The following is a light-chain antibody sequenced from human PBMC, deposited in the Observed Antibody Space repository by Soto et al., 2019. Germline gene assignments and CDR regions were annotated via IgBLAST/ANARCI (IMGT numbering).Light chain of an antibody. CDR3: SSYTSSSSYVV. Sequence: QSALTQPASVSGSPGQSITISCTGTSSDVGGYNYDSWYQQHPGKAPKLMIYDVSNRPSGVSNRFSGSKSGNTASLTISGLQAEDEDDYYCSSYTSSSSYVVFGGGTKLTVL. V-gene: IGLV2-14*01. CDR1: SSDVGGYNY. CDR2: DVS. J-gene: IGLJ2*01.